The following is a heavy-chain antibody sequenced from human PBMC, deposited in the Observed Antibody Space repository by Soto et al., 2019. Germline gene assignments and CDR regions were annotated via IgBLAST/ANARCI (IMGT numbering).Heavy chain of an antibody. CDR2: IGGDGSIT. D-gene: IGHD3-10*01. V-gene: IGHV3-74*01. CDR1: GFTFPYSW. J-gene: IGHJ5*02. Sequence: EVQLVESGGGLVQPGGSLRLSCAASGFTFPYSWMHWVRQAPGKGLVWVARIGGDGSITTYTDSVKGRFVISRDNAKNTLNLRMTSLRPEDTAVYYCSRDTKWGSGMFQSWGQGTVVTVAS. CDR3: SRDTKWGSGMFQS.